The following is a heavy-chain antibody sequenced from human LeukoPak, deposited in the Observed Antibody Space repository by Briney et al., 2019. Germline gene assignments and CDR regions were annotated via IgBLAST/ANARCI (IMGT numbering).Heavy chain of an antibody. CDR3: ARCSSSWPNYYYYFYMDV. J-gene: IGHJ6*03. Sequence: PEGSLRLSCAASGFTLNDYYMTWVRQAPGKGLEWISYISSSGSPRYYADSVKGRFTISRDNAKNSLYLQMNSLRAEDTAVYFCARCSSSWPNYYYYFYMDVWGKGTTVTVSS. D-gene: IGHD6-13*01. CDR1: GFTLNDYY. CDR2: ISSSGSPR. V-gene: IGHV3-11*04.